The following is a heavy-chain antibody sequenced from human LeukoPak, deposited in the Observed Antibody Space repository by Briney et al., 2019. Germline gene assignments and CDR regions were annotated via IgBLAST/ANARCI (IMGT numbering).Heavy chain of an antibody. J-gene: IGHJ4*02. Sequence: GGSLRLSCAASGFTFSSYGMHWVRQAPGKGLEWVAFIRYDGSNKYYADSVKGRFTISRDNSKNTLYLQMNSLRAEDTAVYYCAKDTGELDYIFDYWGQGTLVTVSS. CDR3: AKDTGELDYIFDY. CDR2: IRYDGSNK. CDR1: GFTFSSYG. D-gene: IGHD1-26*01. V-gene: IGHV3-30*02.